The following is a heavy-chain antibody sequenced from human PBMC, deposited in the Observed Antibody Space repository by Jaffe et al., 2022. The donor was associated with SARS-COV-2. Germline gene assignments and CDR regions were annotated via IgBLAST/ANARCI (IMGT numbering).Heavy chain of an antibody. V-gene: IGHV3-23*01. CDR3: AKGEGPHDF. CDR2: VSRSGVDT. J-gene: IGHJ4*02. Sequence: EVQLLESGGGLVQPGESIRLSCAASGFNFGDFAMSWVRQAPGTGLEWVSSVSRSGVDTYYADSVKGRFTISRDTSKNALYLQMSTLRVEDTAVYFCAKGEGPHDFWGQGTLVIVSS. CDR1: GFNFGDFA.